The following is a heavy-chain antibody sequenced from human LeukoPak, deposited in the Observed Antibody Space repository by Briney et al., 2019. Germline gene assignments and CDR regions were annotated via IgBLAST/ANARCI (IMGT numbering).Heavy chain of an antibody. CDR3: TTDPMVLITLFGVEGY. Sequence: GGSLRLSCAASGFTFSNAWMSWVRQPPGKGLEWVGRIKSKTDGGTTDYVAPVKGRFTISRDDSKNTLYLQMNSLKTEDTAVYYCTTDPMVLITLFGVEGYWGQGTLVTVSS. CDR1: GFTFSNAW. CDR2: IKSKTDGGTT. D-gene: IGHD3-3*01. V-gene: IGHV3-15*01. J-gene: IGHJ4*02.